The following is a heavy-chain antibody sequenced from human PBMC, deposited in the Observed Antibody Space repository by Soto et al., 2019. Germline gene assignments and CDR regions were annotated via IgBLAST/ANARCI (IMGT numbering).Heavy chain of an antibody. V-gene: IGHV1-69*06. CDR1: GGTFSSYA. Sequence: AVKVSCKASGGTFSSYAISWVRQAPGQGLEWMGGIIPIFGTANYAQKFQGRVTITADKSTSTAYMELSSLRSEDTAVYYCARARGSSGSYNSYFDYWGQGTLVTVSS. CDR2: IIPIFGTA. J-gene: IGHJ4*02. D-gene: IGHD3-10*01. CDR3: ARARGSSGSYNSYFDY.